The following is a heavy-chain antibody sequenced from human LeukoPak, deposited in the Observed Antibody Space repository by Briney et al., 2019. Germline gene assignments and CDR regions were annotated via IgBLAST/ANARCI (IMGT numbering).Heavy chain of an antibody. CDR1: GVSISNYF. Sequence: SETPSLTCSVSGVSISNYFWSWIRQSAGKGLEWIGRDSIRGGTNYNPSLASRASMSIDTSKSQFSLKLTSVTAADTAVYYCARGPLMSAGGGVDPWGQGTLVIVSS. J-gene: IGHJ5*02. CDR3: ARGPLMSAGGGVDP. CDR2: DSIRGGT. V-gene: IGHV4-4*07. D-gene: IGHD6-13*01.